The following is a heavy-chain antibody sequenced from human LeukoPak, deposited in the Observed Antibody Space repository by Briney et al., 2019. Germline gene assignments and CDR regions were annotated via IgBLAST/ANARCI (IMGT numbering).Heavy chain of an antibody. CDR1: GYTLTELS. Sequence: ASVKVSCKVSGYTLTELSMHWVRQAPGKGLEWMGGFDPEDGETIYAQKFQGRVTMTEDTSTDTAYMELSSLRSEDTAVYYCATDRITIYHSEAGGWFDPWGQGTLVIVSS. J-gene: IGHJ5*02. CDR2: FDPEDGET. V-gene: IGHV1-24*01. CDR3: ATDRITIYHSEAGGWFDP. D-gene: IGHD3-3*01.